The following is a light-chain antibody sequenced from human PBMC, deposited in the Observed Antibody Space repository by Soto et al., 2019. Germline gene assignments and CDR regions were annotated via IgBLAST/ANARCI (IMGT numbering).Light chain of an antibody. Sequence: QSVQTQPPSASGTPGQKVFISCSGSSSNIGGTNYAYWYQQLPGAAPKLLMHSNNLRPSGVPERISGSKFGTAASLAISGLRSEDEAVYYCASWDDRLGAVIFGGGTKVTVL. J-gene: IGLJ2*01. CDR2: SNN. CDR3: ASWDDRLGAVI. V-gene: IGLV1-47*02. CDR1: SSNIGGTNY.